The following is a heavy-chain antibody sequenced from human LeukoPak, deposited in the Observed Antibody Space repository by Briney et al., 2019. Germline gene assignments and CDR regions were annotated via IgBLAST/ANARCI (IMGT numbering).Heavy chain of an antibody. CDR1: GYTLTSYF. D-gene: IGHD1-7*01. Sequence: ASVKVSCKAAGYTLTSYFIHWVRQAPGQGLEWMGIINPSGGSTSYAQKFQGRVTMTRDTSTSTVYMELSSLRSEDTAVYYCARDQDWNYAFDIWGQGTMVTVSS. J-gene: IGHJ3*02. CDR3: ARDQDWNYAFDI. CDR2: INPSGGST. V-gene: IGHV1-46*01.